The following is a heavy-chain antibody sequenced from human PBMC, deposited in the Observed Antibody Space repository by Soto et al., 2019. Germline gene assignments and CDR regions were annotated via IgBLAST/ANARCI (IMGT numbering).Heavy chain of an antibody. V-gene: IGHV4-34*01. CDR1: GGSFNANY. Sequence: TSETLSLTCAVSGGSFNANYWSWVRQPPGRGLEWIGEINHSGSTNYSPSLKSRVTISVDTSKNQFSLRLSSVTAADTGVYYCASARWDYWGQGTLVTVSS. CDR3: ASARWDY. CDR2: INHSGST. J-gene: IGHJ4*02.